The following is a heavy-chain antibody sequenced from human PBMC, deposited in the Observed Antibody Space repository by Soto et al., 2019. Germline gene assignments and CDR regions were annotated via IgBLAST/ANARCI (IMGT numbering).Heavy chain of an antibody. J-gene: IGHJ4*01. CDR2: IKSKTDGGTP. Sequence: PGGSLRLSCAASGFIFNKAWINWVRQAPGKGLEWVGRIKSKTDGGTPDFAAPVKGRFAISRDDSKNVVYLQMNSLKVEDTGIYYCTTDYYSAIVTVRCDYWGLGSLVTV. CDR3: TTDYYSAIVTVRCDY. D-gene: IGHD1-26*01. V-gene: IGHV3-15*07. CDR1: GFIFNKAW.